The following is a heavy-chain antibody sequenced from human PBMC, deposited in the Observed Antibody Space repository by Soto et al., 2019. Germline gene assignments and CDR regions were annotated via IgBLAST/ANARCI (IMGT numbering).Heavy chain of an antibody. CDR2: INYSGST. J-gene: IGHJ4*02. D-gene: IGHD4-17*01. V-gene: IGHV4-34*01. CDR3: ATYYGGKVLDY. Sequence: QVQLQQWGAGLLKPSETLSLTCAVYGGSFSGYYWSWIRQPPGKGLEWIGEINYSGSTNYNPPLTSRVTISVDRSRNRFSMKLRSVTAADTAVYYRATYYGGKVLDYSCQGTLVTVSS. CDR1: GGSFSGYY.